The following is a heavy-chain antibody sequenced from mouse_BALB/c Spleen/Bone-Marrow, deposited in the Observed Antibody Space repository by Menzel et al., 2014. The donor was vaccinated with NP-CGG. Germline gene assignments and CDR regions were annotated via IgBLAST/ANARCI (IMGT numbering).Heavy chain of an antibody. D-gene: IGHD1-1*01. CDR2: INSDGGST. V-gene: IGHV5-2*01. Sequence: DVHLVESGGGLVQPGESLKLSCESNEYEFPSHDMSWVRKTPEKRLELVAAINSDGGSTYYPDTMERRFIISRDNSKKTLYLQMSSLRSGDTAFYYCARHGDYYGSSLFAYWGQGTLVTVSA. CDR1: EYEFPSHD. CDR3: ARHGDYYGSSLFAY. J-gene: IGHJ3*01.